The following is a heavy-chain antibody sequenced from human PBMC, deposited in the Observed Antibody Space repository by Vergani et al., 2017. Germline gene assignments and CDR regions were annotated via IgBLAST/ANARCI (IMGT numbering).Heavy chain of an antibody. J-gene: IGHJ4*02. CDR3: ARDRCSENYCLDF. D-gene: IGHD1-26*01. V-gene: IGHV3-33*01. CDR1: GYTFSSSG. CDR2: IWYDESRK. Sequence: QVQLVESGGDVVQPGRSLKLSCLASGYTFSSSGMHWVRQAPGKGLEWVAVIWYDESRKYYADSVRGRFTISRDTSRNTLYLQMSSLTAEDTAVYYCARDRCSENYCLDFWGQGTLVTVTS.